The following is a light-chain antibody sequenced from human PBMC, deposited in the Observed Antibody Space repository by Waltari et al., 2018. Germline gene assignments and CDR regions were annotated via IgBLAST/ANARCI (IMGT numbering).Light chain of an antibody. J-gene: IGKJ1*01. CDR2: GAS. CDR3: QQYNNWPWT. Sequence: EIVLTQSPGTLSLSPGERAALSCRASQNVNSNYLAWYQQKPGQAPRLLIYGASTRATGIPARFSGSGSGTEFTLTINSLQSEDFAVYYCQQYNNWPWTFGQGTKVEIK. V-gene: IGKV3-15*01. CDR1: QNVNSN.